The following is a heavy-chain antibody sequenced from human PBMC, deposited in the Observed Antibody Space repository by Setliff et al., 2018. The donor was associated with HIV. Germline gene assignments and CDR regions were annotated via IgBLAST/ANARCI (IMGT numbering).Heavy chain of an antibody. Sequence: GASVKVSCKASGVTFSRYTITWVRQAPGQGLEWVGGLIPFFGTANYEQKFQGWVTMTRDTSISTAYMELSRLRSDDTAVYYCARGDAHYNFWSGYLGRTFDYGMDVWGQGTTVTV. D-gene: IGHD3-3*01. CDR1: GVTFSRYT. CDR3: ARGDAHYNFWSGYLGRTFDYGMDV. J-gene: IGHJ6*02. CDR2: LIPFFGTA. V-gene: IGHV1-69*05.